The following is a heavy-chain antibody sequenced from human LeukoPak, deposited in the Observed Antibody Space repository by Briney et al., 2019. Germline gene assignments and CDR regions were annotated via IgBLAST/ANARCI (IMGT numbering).Heavy chain of an antibody. J-gene: IGHJ4*02. V-gene: IGHV4-59*01. Sequence: SETLSLTCTVSDDSITMYYWTWIRQPPGKGLEWIGYVDHTGSTKFNPSLNGRVSISRDTSNNFFSLRLRSVTAADTAVYFCARALGYCSGGSCYQPDYWGQGILVTVSS. CDR3: ARALGYCSGGSCYQPDY. CDR1: DDSITMYY. CDR2: VDHTGST. D-gene: IGHD2-15*01.